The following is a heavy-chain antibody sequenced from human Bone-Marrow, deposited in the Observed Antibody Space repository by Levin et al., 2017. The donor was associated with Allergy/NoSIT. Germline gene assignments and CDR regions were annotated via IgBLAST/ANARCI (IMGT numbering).Heavy chain of an antibody. CDR3: TKIDYGY. Sequence: ETLSLTCAASGFNFTNYAMSWVRQAPGKGLEWVSTISSSGGHTKYADSVKGRITVSRDNSKKKLFLQMSSLRAEDTAVYYCTKIDYGYWGQGTMVTVSS. V-gene: IGHV3-23*01. J-gene: IGHJ4*02. CDR1: GFNFTNYA. CDR2: ISSSGGHT. D-gene: IGHD4-17*01.